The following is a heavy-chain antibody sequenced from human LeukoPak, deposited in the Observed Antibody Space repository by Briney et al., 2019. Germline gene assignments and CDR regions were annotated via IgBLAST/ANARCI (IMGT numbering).Heavy chain of an antibody. V-gene: IGHV1-2*02. CDR3: AKGRVVAGSKSLTYHWFDP. CDR2: INPNSVGT. J-gene: IGHJ5*02. CDR1: GYTFTGYY. D-gene: IGHD6-19*01. Sequence: GASVKVSCKASGYTFTGYYIHWVRQATGQGLEWMGWINPNSVGTKYAQKFQGKVTTTRDTSITTAYMGLSRLRSDDTAVYYCAKGRVVAGSKSLTYHWFDPWGQGTLVTVPS.